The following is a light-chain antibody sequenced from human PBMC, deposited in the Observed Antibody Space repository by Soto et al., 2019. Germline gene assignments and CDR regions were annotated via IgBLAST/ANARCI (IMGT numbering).Light chain of an antibody. Sequence: QSVLTQPASVSGSPGQSIAISCTGTSSDVGGYNSVSWDQQHPGKAPKLMIYDVTNRPSGVSNRFSGSKSGNTASLTISGLQAEFYSDYYCKSDASCFTYVFSTGPKFT. CDR1: SSDVGGYNS. CDR2: DVT. CDR3: KSDASCFTYV. V-gene: IGLV2-14*03. J-gene: IGLJ1*01.